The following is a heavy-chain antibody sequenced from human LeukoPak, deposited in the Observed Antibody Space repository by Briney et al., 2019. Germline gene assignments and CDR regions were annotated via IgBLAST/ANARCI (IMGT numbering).Heavy chain of an antibody. Sequence: ASVKVSCKASGYTFTGYYMHWVRQAPGQGLEWMGWINPNSGGTNYAQKFQGRVTMTRDTSISTAYMELSRLRSDDTAVYYCARDLPSITAPDAFDIWGQGTMVTVSS. CDR3: ARDLPSITAPDAFDI. D-gene: IGHD3-10*01. J-gene: IGHJ3*02. CDR2: INPNSGGT. CDR1: GYTFTGYY. V-gene: IGHV1-2*02.